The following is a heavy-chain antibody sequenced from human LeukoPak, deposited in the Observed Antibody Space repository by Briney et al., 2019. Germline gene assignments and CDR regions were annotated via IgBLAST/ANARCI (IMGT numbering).Heavy chain of an antibody. Sequence: PGGSLRLSCAASGFTFSGSAMHWVRQASGKGLEWVGRIRSKANSYATAYAASVKGRFTISRDDSKNTAYLQMNSLKTEDTAVYYFTRGLLYSGSYEHWGQGTVVTVSS. J-gene: IGHJ4*02. CDR3: TRGLLYSGSYEH. CDR1: GFTFSGSA. V-gene: IGHV3-73*01. D-gene: IGHD1-26*01. CDR2: IRSKANSYAT.